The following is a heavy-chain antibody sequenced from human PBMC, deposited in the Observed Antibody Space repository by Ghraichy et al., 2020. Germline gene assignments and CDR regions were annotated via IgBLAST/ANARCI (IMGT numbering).Heavy chain of an antibody. CDR1: GGSISSYY. D-gene: IGHD1-26*01. CDR2: IYYSGST. V-gene: IGHV4-59*01. J-gene: IGHJ4*02. Sequence: SETLSLTCTVSGGSISSYYWSWIRQPPGKGLEWIGYIYYSGSTNYNPSLKSRVTISVDTSKNQFSLKLSSVTAADTAVYYCATSLGSAYFDYWGQGTLVTVSS. CDR3: ATSLGSAYFDY.